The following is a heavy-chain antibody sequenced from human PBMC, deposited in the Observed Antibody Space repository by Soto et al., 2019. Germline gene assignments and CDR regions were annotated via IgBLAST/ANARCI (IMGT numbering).Heavy chain of an antibody. J-gene: IGHJ6*02. Sequence: ASVKVSCKASGYTFTSYGISWVRQAPGQGLEWMGWISAYNGNTNYAQKLQGRVTMTTDTSTSTAYMELRSLRSDDTAVYYCARDQTLAYYYDSSGYYHYYYYGMDVWGQGTTVTVSS. V-gene: IGHV1-18*01. CDR2: ISAYNGNT. D-gene: IGHD3-22*01. CDR3: ARDQTLAYYYDSSGYYHYYYYGMDV. CDR1: GYTFTSYG.